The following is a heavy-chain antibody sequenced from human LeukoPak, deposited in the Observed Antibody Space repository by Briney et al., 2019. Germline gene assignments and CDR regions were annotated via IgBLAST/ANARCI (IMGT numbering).Heavy chain of an antibody. CDR1: GYTFTSYY. J-gene: IGHJ5*02. D-gene: IGHD2-8*01. CDR3: ARESRYCTNGVCYKDPNWFDP. Sequence: ASVKVSCKASGYTFTSYYMHWVRQAPGQGLERMGIINPSGGSTSYAQKFQGRVTMTRDTSTSTVYMELSSLRSEDTAVYYCARESRYCTNGVCYKDPNWFDPWGQGTLVTVSS. V-gene: IGHV1-46*01. CDR2: INPSGGST.